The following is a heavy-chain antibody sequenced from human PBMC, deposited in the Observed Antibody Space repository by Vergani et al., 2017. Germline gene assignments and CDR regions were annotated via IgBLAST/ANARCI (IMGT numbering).Heavy chain of an antibody. Sequence: EVQLVQSGAEVKKPGESLKISCKGSGYSFTSYWIGWVRQMPGKGLEWMGIIYPGDSDTRYSPSFQGQVTISAAKSTSTAYLQWSSLKASNNTMYYGARRSLLFVYSRSDAFNIGGEGTMITVSS. CDR2: IYPGDSDT. CDR3: ARRSLLFVYSRSDAFNI. V-gene: IGHV5-51*03. J-gene: IGHJ3*02. CDR1: GYSFTSYW. D-gene: IGHD2-8*01.